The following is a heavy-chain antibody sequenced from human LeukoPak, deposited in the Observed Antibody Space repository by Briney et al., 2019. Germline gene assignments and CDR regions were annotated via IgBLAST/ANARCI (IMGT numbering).Heavy chain of an antibody. J-gene: IGHJ4*02. Sequence: ASVKVSCKASGYTFTSYGISWVRQAPGQGLEWMGWISGNTGNTNYAQKLQGRVTMTTDTSTSTAYMELRSLRSDDTAVYYCAKSSTGLNFDYWGQGTLVTVSS. V-gene: IGHV1-18*01. CDR2: ISGNTGNT. D-gene: IGHD1-1*01. CDR1: GYTFTSYG. CDR3: AKSSTGLNFDY.